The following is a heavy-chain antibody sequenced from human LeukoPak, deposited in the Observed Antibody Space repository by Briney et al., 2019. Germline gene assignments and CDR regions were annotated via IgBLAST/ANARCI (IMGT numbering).Heavy chain of an antibody. D-gene: IGHD3-10*01. J-gene: IGHJ4*02. V-gene: IGHV1-69*13. Sequence: EASVKVSCKASGGTFSSYAISWVRQAPGQGPEWMGGIIPIFGTANYAQKFQGRVTITADESTSTAYMELSSLRSEDTAVYYCLSRWFAPTGYFDYWGQGTLVTVSS. CDR2: IIPIFGTA. CDR1: GGTFSSYA. CDR3: LSRWFAPTGYFDY.